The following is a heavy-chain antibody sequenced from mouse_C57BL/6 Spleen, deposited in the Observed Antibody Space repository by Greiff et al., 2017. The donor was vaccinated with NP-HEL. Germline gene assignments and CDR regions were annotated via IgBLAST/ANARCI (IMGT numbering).Heavy chain of an antibody. J-gene: IGHJ1*03. D-gene: IGHD4-1*01. V-gene: IGHV1-53*01. CDR1: GYTFTSYW. CDR3: ARPFNWDVWYFEV. Sequence: QVQLKESGTELVKPGASVKLSCKASGYTFTSYWMHWVKQRPGQGLEWIGNINPSNGGTNYNEKFKSKATLTVDKSSSTAYMQLSSLTSEDSAVYYCARPFNWDVWYFEVWGTGTTVTVSS. CDR2: INPSNGGT.